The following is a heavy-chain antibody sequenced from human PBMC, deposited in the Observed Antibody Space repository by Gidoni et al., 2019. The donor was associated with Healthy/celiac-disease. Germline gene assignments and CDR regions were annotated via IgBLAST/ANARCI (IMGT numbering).Heavy chain of an antibody. J-gene: IGHJ4*02. CDR1: RFPLDDYA. V-gene: IGHV3-9*01. D-gene: IGHD4-17*01. Sequence: EVQLVESGGGLVQPGRSLSLSCAASRFPLDDYAMHWVRQAPGKGLEWVSGISGNSGSIGYADSVKGRFTISRDNAKNSLYLQMNSLRAEDTALYYCAKDRGYGGNSDFDYWGQGTLVTVSS. CDR2: ISGNSGSI. CDR3: AKDRGYGGNSDFDY.